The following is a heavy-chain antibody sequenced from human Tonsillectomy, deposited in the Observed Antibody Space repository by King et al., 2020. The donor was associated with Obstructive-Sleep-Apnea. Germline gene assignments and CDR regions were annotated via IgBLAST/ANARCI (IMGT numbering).Heavy chain of an antibody. V-gene: IGHV3-30*18. D-gene: IGHD3-10*01. CDR3: AKESRGGYGSEGGSFDY. CDR1: GFTFSSFG. Sequence: VQLVESGGGVVQPGRSLRLSCAASGFTFSSFGMHWVRQAPGKGLRCVAVISYDGSNKSYADSVKGRFTISRDNSKNTLYLQMNSLRAEDTAVYYCAKESRGGYGSEGGSFDYWGQGTLVTVSS. CDR2: ISYDGSNK. J-gene: IGHJ4*02.